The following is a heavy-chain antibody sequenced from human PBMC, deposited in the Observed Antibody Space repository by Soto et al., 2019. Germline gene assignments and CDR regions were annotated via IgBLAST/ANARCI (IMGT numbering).Heavy chain of an antibody. CDR2: ISWNSGSI. CDR3: AEDIRVVVPGGAFDF. D-gene: IGHD2-2*01. V-gene: IGHV3-9*01. CDR1: GFTFDDYA. Sequence: EVQLVESGGGLVQPGRSLRLSCAASGFTFDDYAMHWVRQAPGKGLEWVSGISWNSGSIGYAVSVKGRFTIGRDNAKNSLDRQMNSLSAEDTALYYCAEDIRVVVPGGAFDFWGQGTMVTVSS. J-gene: IGHJ3*01.